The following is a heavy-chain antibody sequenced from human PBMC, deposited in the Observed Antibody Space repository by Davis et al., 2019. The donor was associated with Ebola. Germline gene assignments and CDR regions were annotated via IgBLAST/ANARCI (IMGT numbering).Heavy chain of an antibody. D-gene: IGHD1-1*01. CDR1: GYTFTGYY. J-gene: IGHJ4*02. Sequence: ASVKVSCKASGYTFTGYYMHWVRQAPGQGLEWMGWINPNSGGTNYAQKFQGRVTMTRDTSISTAYMELSRLRSDDTAVYYCARGYHRTRPYYFDYWGQGTLVTVSS. CDR3: ARGYHRTRPYYFDY. CDR2: INPNSGGT. V-gene: IGHV1-2*02.